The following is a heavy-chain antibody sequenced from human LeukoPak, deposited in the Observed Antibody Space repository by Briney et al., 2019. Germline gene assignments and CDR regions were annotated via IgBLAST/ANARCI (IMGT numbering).Heavy chain of an antibody. CDR1: GGSISSSSYY. V-gene: IGHV4-39*01. CDR3: ARPIKFDCSGVSCYGVPADAFDI. D-gene: IGHD2-15*01. CDR2: IYYSGST. J-gene: IGHJ3*02. Sequence: SETLSLTCTVSGGSISSSSYYWGWIRQPPGKGLEWIGSIYYSGSTYYNPSLKSRVTISVDTSKNQFSLKLSSVTAADTALYYCARPIKFDCSGVSCYGVPADAFDIWGQGTMVTVSS.